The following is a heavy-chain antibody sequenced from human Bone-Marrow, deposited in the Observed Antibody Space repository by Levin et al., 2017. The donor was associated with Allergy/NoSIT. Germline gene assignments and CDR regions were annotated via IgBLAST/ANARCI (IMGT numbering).Heavy chain of an antibody. CDR1: GFTFGSYW. J-gene: IGHJ5*01. CDR3: ARVRQWLVFDS. CDR2: IKQDGTQK. V-gene: IGHV3-7*04. Sequence: GESLKISCATSGFTFGSYWMSWVRQAPGRGLEWVANIKQDGTQKNYLDSVKGRFTISIDNGKNSLYLQMNSLTAEDTAVYYCARVRQWLVFDSWGQGTLVTVSS. D-gene: IGHD6-19*01.